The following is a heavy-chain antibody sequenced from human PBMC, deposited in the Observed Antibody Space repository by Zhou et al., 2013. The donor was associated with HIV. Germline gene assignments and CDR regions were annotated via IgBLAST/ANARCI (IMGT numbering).Heavy chain of an antibody. CDR3: ARDLFSGEGDYFDH. V-gene: IGHV1-2*02. CDR2: IDPKSGAT. D-gene: IGHD3-10*01. J-gene: IGHJ4*02. Sequence: QVQLVQSGAEVKKPGASVRVSCKASGYIFSYYFLHWVRLAPGQGLEWMGYIDPKSGATNLAQRFQGRVTMTSDTSISTAYMELSSLTSGDSAVYYCARDLFSGEGDYFDHWGQGTLVTVFS. CDR1: GYIFSYYF.